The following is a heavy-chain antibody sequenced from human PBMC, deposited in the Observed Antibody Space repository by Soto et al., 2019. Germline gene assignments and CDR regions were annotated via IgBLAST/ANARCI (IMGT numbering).Heavy chain of an antibody. Sequence: PGESLKISCKGVGYRLDAAWIGWVRQMPGKGLEWMGIIKPGGSDLRYSPSFRGQVTISADTDISTAYLQWRSLKASDTAMYYCERKDSSSAFDYWGQGTLVIVSS. CDR1: GYRLDAAW. D-gene: IGHD3-22*01. CDR2: IKPGGSDL. CDR3: ERKDSSSAFDY. V-gene: IGHV5-51*01. J-gene: IGHJ4*02.